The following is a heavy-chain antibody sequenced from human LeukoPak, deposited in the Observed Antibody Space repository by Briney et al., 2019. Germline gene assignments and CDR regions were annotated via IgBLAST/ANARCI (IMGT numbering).Heavy chain of an antibody. CDR2: IIPIFGTA. V-gene: IGHV1-69*01. J-gene: IGHJ4*02. D-gene: IGHD3-9*01. CDR1: GGTFSSYA. Sequence: SVKVSCKASGGTFSSYAISWVRQAPGQGLEWMGGIIPIFGTANYAQKFQGRVTITADESTSTAYMELSSLRSEDTAVYYCARASYMYQLEYEILTGYFPFDYWGQGTLVTVSS. CDR3: ARASYMYQLEYEILTGYFPFDY.